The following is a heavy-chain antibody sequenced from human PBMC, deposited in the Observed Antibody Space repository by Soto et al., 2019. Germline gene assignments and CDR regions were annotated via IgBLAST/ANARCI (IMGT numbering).Heavy chain of an antibody. V-gene: IGHV4-59*01. J-gene: IGHJ4*02. CDR3: ARAPSYGYGVYFDY. D-gene: IGHD5-18*01. CDR2: IYYSGST. Sequence: QVQLQESGPGLVKPSETLSLTCTVSGGSISSYYWSWIRQPPGKGLEWIGYIYYSGSTNYNPSLKRRVTISVDTSKNQFSLKLSSVTAADTAVYYCARAPSYGYGVYFDYWGQGTLVTVSS. CDR1: GGSISSYY.